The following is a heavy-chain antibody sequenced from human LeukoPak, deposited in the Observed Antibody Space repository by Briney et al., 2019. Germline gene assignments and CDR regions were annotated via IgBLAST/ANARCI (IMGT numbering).Heavy chain of an antibody. Sequence: GASVKVSCKASGGIFISYAISWVRQAPGQGLEWMGGIIPIFGTANYAQKFQGRVTITTDESTSTAYMELSSLRSEDTAVYYCARGVDGYGYYYYYYMDVWGKGTTVTVSS. CDR2: IIPIFGTA. D-gene: IGHD5-18*01. CDR1: GGIFISYA. CDR3: ARGVDGYGYYYYYYMDV. V-gene: IGHV1-69*05. J-gene: IGHJ6*03.